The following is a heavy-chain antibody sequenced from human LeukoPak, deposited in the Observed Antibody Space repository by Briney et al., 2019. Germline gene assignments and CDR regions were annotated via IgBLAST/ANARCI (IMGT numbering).Heavy chain of an antibody. V-gene: IGHV3-48*03. Sequence: GGSLRLSCAASGFTFSSYEMNWVRQAPGKGLEWVSYISSSGSTIYYADSVKGRFTISGDNAKNSLYLQMNSLRAEDTAVYYCARGPIDILTGYHYYYYYGMDVWGKGTTVTVSS. J-gene: IGHJ6*04. D-gene: IGHD3-9*01. CDR2: ISSSGSTI. CDR3: ARGPIDILTGYHYYYYYGMDV. CDR1: GFTFSSYE.